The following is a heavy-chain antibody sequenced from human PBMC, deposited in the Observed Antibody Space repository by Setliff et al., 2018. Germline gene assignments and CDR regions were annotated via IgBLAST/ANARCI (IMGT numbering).Heavy chain of an antibody. D-gene: IGHD6-13*01. V-gene: IGHV3-30*18. CDR3: AKGDSSTRYFDY. Sequence: GGSLRLSCAASGFTFSSYGMHWVRQAPGKGLEWVAVISYDGSNKYYADSVKGRFTISRDNVENTLYLQMNSLRAEDTALYYCAKGDSSTRYFDYWGQGTLVTVSS. CDR1: GFTFSSYG. J-gene: IGHJ4*02. CDR2: ISYDGSNK.